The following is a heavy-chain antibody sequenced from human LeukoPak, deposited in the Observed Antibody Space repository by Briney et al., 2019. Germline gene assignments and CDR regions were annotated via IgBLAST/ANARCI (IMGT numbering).Heavy chain of an antibody. D-gene: IGHD2-2*01. CDR3: ATLPRGVVEPGAFTCSDY. J-gene: IGHJ4*02. V-gene: IGHV4-61*02. Sequence: PSETLSLTCTVSGGSISSGSYYWSWIRQPAGKGLEWIGRLYSSGSTNYSPSAKSRVTISVDSTKNQYSLKRRSVTTADTAVYYCATLPRGVVEPGAFTCSDYWGQGTLVTVSS. CDR1: GGSISSGSYY. CDR2: LYSSGST.